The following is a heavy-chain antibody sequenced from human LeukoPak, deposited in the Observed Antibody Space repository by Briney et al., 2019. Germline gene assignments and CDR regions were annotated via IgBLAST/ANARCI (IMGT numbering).Heavy chain of an antibody. J-gene: IGHJ6*03. Sequence: GGSLRLSCAPSGFTFSSYGLHGVRRAPGKGLEWVAVIRNDGTNKYYADSVKGRFTISRDNSKNTVHLQMNSLRAEDTAVYYCAKDHCCRGPCYYYYFMDVWGKGTTVTVSS. CDR2: IRNDGTNK. CDR3: AKDHCCRGPCYYYYFMDV. D-gene: IGHD2-15*01. CDR1: GFTFSSYG. V-gene: IGHV3-30*02.